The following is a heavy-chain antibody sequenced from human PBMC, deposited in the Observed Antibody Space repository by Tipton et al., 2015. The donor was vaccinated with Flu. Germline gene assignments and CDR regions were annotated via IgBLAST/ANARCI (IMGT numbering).Heavy chain of an antibody. CDR2: LYPGDSQT. Sequence: QSGAEVKKPGESLKIPCRGSGYSFTNHWIGWVRQLPGKGLEWMGILYPGDSQTTYSPSFQGRVTISADMSTSTAHLQWTSLQASDTAMYYCASNVNVFAFDVWGQGTMVTVSS. CDR1: GYSFTNHW. D-gene: IGHD2-8*01. V-gene: IGHV5-51*03. J-gene: IGHJ3*01. CDR3: ASNVNVFAFDV.